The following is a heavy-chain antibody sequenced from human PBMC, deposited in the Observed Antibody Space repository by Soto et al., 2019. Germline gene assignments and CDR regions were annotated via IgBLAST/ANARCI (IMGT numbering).Heavy chain of an antibody. CDR3: ARAIGYCISTSCSSYYYYGMDV. Sequence: GASVKASCKASGYTFFTYAMHWVHQAPGQRLEWMGWINAGNGNTKYSQKFQGRVTITRDTSASTAYMELSRLRSDDTAVYYCARAIGYCISTSCSSYYYYGMDVWGQGTTVTVSS. D-gene: IGHD2-2*01. CDR2: INAGNGNT. CDR1: GYTFFTYA. V-gene: IGHV1-3*01. J-gene: IGHJ6*02.